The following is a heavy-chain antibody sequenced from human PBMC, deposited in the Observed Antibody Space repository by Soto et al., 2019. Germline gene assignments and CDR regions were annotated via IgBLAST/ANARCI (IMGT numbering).Heavy chain of an antibody. CDR1: GFSFSDYS. CDR3: ARDGAYCSGTGCRDSYHYMDV. D-gene: IGHD2-2*01. Sequence: VQLVESGGGLVKPGGSLRLSCAASGFSFSDYSMNWVRQAPGKGLEWVSSISGSSSYIYYADSLKGRVTVSRDNAEKSLYLQMNSLRAEDTAVYYCARDGAYCSGTGCRDSYHYMDVWGKGTTVTVSS. V-gene: IGHV3-21*01. CDR2: ISGSSSYI. J-gene: IGHJ6*03.